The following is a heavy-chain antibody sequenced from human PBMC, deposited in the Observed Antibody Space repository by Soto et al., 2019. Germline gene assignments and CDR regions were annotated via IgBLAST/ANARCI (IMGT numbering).Heavy chain of an antibody. CDR2: ISYDGRNE. J-gene: IGHJ5*02. CDR1: GFTFRNYA. CDR3: AKGEGHSSTWTAS. Sequence: QVPVVESGGGVVQPGRSLRLSCAASGFTFRNYAIHWVRQAPGKGLEWVAVISYDGRNEYYADSVRGRFTISRDNSKNTLFLQMNSLRAEDTAVYYCAKGEGHSSTWTASWGQGTLVTVSS. V-gene: IGHV3-30*04. D-gene: IGHD2-2*01.